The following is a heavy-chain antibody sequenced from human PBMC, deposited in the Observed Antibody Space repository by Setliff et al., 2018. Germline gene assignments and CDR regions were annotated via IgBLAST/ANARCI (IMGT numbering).Heavy chain of an antibody. D-gene: IGHD3-16*02. J-gene: IGHJ4*02. V-gene: IGHV1-2*06. CDR3: ARVPYDYVWGSYRTFDY. CDR1: GYTFTGYY. CDR2: LNPNSGGT. Sequence: ASVKVSCKASGYTFTGYYMHWVRQAPGQGREWMGRLNPNSGGTNYAQKFQGRVTMTRDTSISTAYMELSRLRSDDTAVYYCARVPYDYVWGSYRTFDYWGQGTLVTVSS.